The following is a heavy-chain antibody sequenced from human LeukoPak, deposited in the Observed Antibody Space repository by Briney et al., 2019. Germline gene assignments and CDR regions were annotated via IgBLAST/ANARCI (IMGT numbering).Heavy chain of an antibody. CDR2: IYYSGST. J-gene: IGHJ3*02. Sequence: SETLSLTCTVSGGSISSGGYYWSWIRQHPGKGLEWIGYIYYSGSTYYNPSLKSRVTISVDTSKNRFSLKLSSVTAADTAVYYCARTGGVLDAFDIWGQGTMVTVSS. V-gene: IGHV4-31*03. CDR1: GGSISSGGYY. CDR3: ARTGGVLDAFDI. D-gene: IGHD2-8*02.